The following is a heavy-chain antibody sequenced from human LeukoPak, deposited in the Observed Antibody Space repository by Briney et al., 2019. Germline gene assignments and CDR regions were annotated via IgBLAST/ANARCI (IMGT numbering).Heavy chain of an antibody. V-gene: IGHV3-23*01. J-gene: IGHJ4*02. CDR1: GFTFSSYA. CDR3: ARPTGYCSGDSCFAPFDQ. Sequence: PGGSLRLSCAASGFTFSSYAMSWVRQAPGKGLEWVSDIRGNNGNTYYADSVKGRFTISRDNSKNTLYLQMNSLRAEDTAVYYCARPTGYCSGDSCFAPFDQWGQGTLVTVSS. D-gene: IGHD2-15*01. CDR2: IRGNNGNT.